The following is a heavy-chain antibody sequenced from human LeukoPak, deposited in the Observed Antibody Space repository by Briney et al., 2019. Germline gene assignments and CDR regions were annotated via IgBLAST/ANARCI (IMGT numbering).Heavy chain of an antibody. Sequence: SETLSLTCTVSGGSISNYYWAWIRQSAGRGLEWIGRIYTSGSISYNPSLKSRVTMSVDTSKNQFSLKLISVTAADTAVYYCARVSSSVTHFDYWGQGTPVTVSS. V-gene: IGHV4-4*07. J-gene: IGHJ4*02. CDR3: ARVSSSVTHFDY. CDR2: IYTSGSI. CDR1: GGSISNYY. D-gene: IGHD4-17*01.